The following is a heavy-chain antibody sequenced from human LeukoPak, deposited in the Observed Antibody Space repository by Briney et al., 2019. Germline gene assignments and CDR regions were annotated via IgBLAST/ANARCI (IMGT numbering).Heavy chain of an antibody. Sequence: GGSLRLSCGASGFTFSRYAMTWVRQAPGKGLEWVSTIRASGRGTYYADSVKGRFTTSRDDSRNTMYLQMNNLRAADTAVYYCAKVRLKSGVRAIIIKTAVHYLDALEVWGRGTTVTVSS. V-gene: IGHV3-23*01. J-gene: IGHJ6*02. CDR3: AKVRLKSGVRAIIIKTAVHYLDALEV. CDR1: GFTFSRYA. CDR2: IRASGRGT. D-gene: IGHD3-10*01.